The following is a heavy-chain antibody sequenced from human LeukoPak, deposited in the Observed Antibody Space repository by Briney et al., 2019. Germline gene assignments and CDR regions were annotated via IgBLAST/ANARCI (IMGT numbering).Heavy chain of an antibody. J-gene: IGHJ4*02. CDR3: ARERSYGDYDDY. V-gene: IGHV3-7*01. CDR1: GFNFSSYW. Sequence: GGSLRLSCAASGFNFSSYWMSWVRQAPGKGLEWVANIKQDGSEKYYVDSVKGRFTISRDNAKNSLYLQMNSLRAEDTAVYYCARERSYGDYDDYWGQGTLVTVSS. D-gene: IGHD4-17*01. CDR2: IKQDGSEK.